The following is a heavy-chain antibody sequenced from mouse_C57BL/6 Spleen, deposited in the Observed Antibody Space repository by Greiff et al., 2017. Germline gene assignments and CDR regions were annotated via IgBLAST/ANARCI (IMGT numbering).Heavy chain of an antibody. CDR3: ARSDTTVVATADY. D-gene: IGHD1-1*01. V-gene: IGHV1-19*01. J-gene: IGHJ2*01. CDR1: GYTFTDYY. Sequence: EVQLQQSGPVLVKPGASVKMSCKASGYTFTDYYMNWVKQSHGKSLEWIGVINPYNGGTSYNQKFKGKATLTVDKSSSTAYMELNSRTSEDSAVYYCARSDTTVVATADYWGQGTTLTVSS. CDR2: INPYNGGT.